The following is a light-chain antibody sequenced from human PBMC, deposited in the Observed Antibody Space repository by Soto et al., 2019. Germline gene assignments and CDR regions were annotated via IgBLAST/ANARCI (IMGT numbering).Light chain of an antibody. CDR2: GAS. CDR1: QSVSSGY. J-gene: IGKJ1*01. Sequence: EVVLTQSPGTLSLSPGERATLSCGASQSVSSGYLGWYQQKPGQAPRLLIYGASSRATGIPDRFSGSGSGTDFTLTISRLEPEDFAVYFCQQYTYSPWTFGQGTKVEIK. CDR3: QQYTYSPWT. V-gene: IGKV3-20*01.